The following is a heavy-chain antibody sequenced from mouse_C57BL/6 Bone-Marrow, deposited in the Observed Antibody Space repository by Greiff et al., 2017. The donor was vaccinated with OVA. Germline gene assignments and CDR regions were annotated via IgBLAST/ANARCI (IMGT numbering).Heavy chain of an antibody. CDR3: ARWYDGCYSGYFDY. D-gene: IGHD2-3*01. CDR2: IYPRSGNT. J-gene: IGHJ2*01. Sequence: QVPLQQSGAELARPGASVKLSCKASGYTFTSYGISWVKQRTGQGLEWIGEIYPRSGNTYYNEKFKGKATLTADKSSSTAYMELRSLTSEDSAVYFCARWYDGCYSGYFDYWGQGTTLTVSS. CDR1: GYTFTSYG. V-gene: IGHV1-81*01.